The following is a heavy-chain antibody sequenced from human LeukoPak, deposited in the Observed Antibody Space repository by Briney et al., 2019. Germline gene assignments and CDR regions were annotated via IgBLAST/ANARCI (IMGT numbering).Heavy chain of an antibody. J-gene: IGHJ4*02. Sequence: AGGSVSLFCAASGLTFNRYWVQGLPQARGKALVWVSCINGDESSTGYAGSVKGRVTISKENAKHTLYLQMSSLRAEDSAVYYGGRVGAAVGYWGQGTLVTVSS. V-gene: IGHV3-74*01. D-gene: IGHD2-15*01. CDR1: GLTFNRYW. CDR2: INGDESST. CDR3: GRVGAAVGY.